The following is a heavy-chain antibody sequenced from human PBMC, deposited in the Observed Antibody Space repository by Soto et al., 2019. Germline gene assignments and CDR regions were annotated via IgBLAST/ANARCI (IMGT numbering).Heavy chain of an antibody. J-gene: IGHJ4*03. CDR1: GGSISNGAYY. D-gene: IGHD6-13*01. V-gene: IGHV4-31*03. CDR2: IYHSGST. CDR3: ARLQGGAAGYFDF. Sequence: SETLSLTCTVSGGSISNGAYYWNWIRHHPGKGLEWIGYIYHSGSTYYNPPLNSRVTMSVDTSKNQFSLKLSSVTAADTAVYYCARLQGGAAGYFDFWGQGTRVTVSS.